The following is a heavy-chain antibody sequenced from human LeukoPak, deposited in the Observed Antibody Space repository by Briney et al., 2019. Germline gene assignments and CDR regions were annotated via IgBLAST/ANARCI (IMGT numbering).Heavy chain of an antibody. CDR3: ARDIGWELVDAFDI. CDR2: ISSSSSYI. J-gene: IGHJ3*02. Sequence: GGSLRLSCAASGFTSSSYSMNWVRQAPGKGLEWVSSISSSSSYIYYADSVKGRFTISRDNAKNSLYLQMNSLRAEGTAVYYCARDIGWELVDAFDIWGQGTMVTVSS. V-gene: IGHV3-21*01. CDR1: GFTSSSYS. D-gene: IGHD1-26*01.